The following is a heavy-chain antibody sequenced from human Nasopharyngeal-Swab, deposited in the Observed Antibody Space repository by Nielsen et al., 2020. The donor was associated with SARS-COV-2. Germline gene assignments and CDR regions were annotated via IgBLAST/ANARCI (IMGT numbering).Heavy chain of an antibody. CDR2: ISSSSRYI. CDR3: ARRYFDWSDY. V-gene: IGHV3-21*01. J-gene: IGHJ4*02. D-gene: IGHD3-9*01. CDR1: GFTFSTYS. Sequence: GGSLRLSCAASGFTFSTYSMNWVRQAPGKGLEWVSSISSSSRYIYYADSVKGRFTISRDNAKNSLYLQMNSLRAEDTAVYYCARRYFDWSDYWGQGTLVTVSS.